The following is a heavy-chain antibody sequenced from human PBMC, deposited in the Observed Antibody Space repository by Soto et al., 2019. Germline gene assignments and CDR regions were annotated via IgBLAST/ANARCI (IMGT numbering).Heavy chain of an antibody. Sequence: PGGSLRLSCAVSGFTFSDYYMTWIRQAPGKGLEWVSYISSSTSHTNYADYVKGRFTISRDNAKNSLFLQMNSLRAEDTAVYYCARGYSGYVYQTFHYWGQGALVTVSS. J-gene: IGHJ4*02. CDR3: ARGYSGYVYQTFHY. CDR1: GFTFSDYY. D-gene: IGHD5-12*01. CDR2: ISSSTSHT. V-gene: IGHV3-11*05.